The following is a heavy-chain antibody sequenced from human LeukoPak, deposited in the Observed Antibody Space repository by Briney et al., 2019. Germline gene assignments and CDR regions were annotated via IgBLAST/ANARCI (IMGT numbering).Heavy chain of an antibody. CDR1: GFTFSSYN. J-gene: IGHJ2*01. V-gene: IGHV3-21*01. D-gene: IGHD2-21*02. Sequence: GGSLRLSCAASGFTFSSYNMNWVRQAPGKGLDWVSSITSSSYIYYADSVKGRFTISRYNAKNSLYLQMNNLRAEDTAVYYCARVVVTADWYFDLWGRGTLVTVSS. CDR2: ITSSSYI. CDR3: ARVVVTADWYFDL.